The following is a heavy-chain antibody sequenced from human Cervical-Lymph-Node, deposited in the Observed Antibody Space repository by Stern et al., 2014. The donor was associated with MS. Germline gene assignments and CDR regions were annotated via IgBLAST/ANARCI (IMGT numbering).Heavy chain of an antibody. J-gene: IGHJ5*02. CDR1: GGSIRSYY. V-gene: IGHV4-59*01. CDR3: ARSSYYYGSGTWFDP. Sequence: VQLVQSGPGLVKPSETLSLTCTVSGGSIRSYYWSWIRQPPGKGLEWLGCIYSSGSTDYNPSLKSRVTMSVDTPKNQFSLKLSSVTAADTAVYFCARSSYYYGSGTWFDPRGQGTLVTVSS. CDR2: IYSSGST. D-gene: IGHD3-10*01.